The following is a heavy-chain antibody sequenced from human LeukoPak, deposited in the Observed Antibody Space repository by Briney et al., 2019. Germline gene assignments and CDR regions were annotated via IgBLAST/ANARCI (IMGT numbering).Heavy chain of an antibody. V-gene: IGHV4-39*07. J-gene: IGHJ5*02. CDR1: GGSISSSSYY. Sequence: SETLSLTCTVSGGSISSSSYYWGWIRQPPGKGLEWIGSIYYSGSTYYNPSLKSRVTISVDTSKNQFSLKLSSVTAADTAVYYCARGYSSSWYKRGWSWFDPWGQGTLVTVSS. CDR2: IYYSGST. CDR3: ARGYSSSWYKRGWSWFDP. D-gene: IGHD6-13*01.